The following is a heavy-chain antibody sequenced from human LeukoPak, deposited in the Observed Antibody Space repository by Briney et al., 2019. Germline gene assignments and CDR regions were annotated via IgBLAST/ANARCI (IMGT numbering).Heavy chain of an antibody. D-gene: IGHD3-10*01. CDR2: INPKSGGT. CDR3: ARAVMVRGARPDY. CDR1: GYTFSDYY. V-gene: IGHV1-2*02. Sequence: ASVKVSCKASGYTFSDYYMYWVRQAPGQGLEWMGWINPKSGGTHYAQEFQGRVTMARDTSSSTGYMELSRLRSDDTAMYYCARAVMVRGARPDYWGQGTLVTVSS. J-gene: IGHJ4*02.